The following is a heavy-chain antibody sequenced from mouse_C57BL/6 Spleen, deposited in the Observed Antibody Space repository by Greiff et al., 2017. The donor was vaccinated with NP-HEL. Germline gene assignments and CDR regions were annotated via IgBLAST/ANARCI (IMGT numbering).Heavy chain of an antibody. CDR3: ARSGDGYYDD. V-gene: IGHV1-59*01. J-gene: IGHJ2*01. D-gene: IGHD2-3*01. CDR2: IDPSDSYT. Sequence: VQLQQSGAELVRPGTSVKLSCKASGYTFTSYWMHWVKQRPGQGLEWIGVIDPSDSYTNYNQKFKGKATLTVDTSSSTAYMQLSSLTSEDSAVYYCARSGDGYYDDWGQGTTLTVSS. CDR1: GYTFTSYW.